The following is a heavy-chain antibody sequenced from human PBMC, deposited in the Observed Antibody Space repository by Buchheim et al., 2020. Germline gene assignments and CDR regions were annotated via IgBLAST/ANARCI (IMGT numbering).Heavy chain of an antibody. D-gene: IGHD6-13*01. V-gene: IGHV1-46*01. Sequence: QVQLVQSGAEVKKPGASVKVSCKASGYNFVSHYIHWVRQAPGQGLEWMGLINPSGGSTSYAEKFQGRVTMTRDTSPGPLYMDLSSLRSEDTALYYCARTLYSTSYIDFWGQGTL. CDR1: GYNFVSHY. CDR2: INPSGGST. J-gene: IGHJ4*02. CDR3: ARTLYSTSYIDF.